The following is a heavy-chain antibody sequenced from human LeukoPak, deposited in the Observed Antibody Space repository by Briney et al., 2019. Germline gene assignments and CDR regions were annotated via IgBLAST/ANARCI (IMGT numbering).Heavy chain of an antibody. J-gene: IGHJ4*02. V-gene: IGHV2-70*04. CDR2: IDWDDDK. CDR1: GFSLSTSGMR. Sequence: SGPTLVNPTQTLTLTCTFSGFSLSTSGMRVSWIPQPPGKALEWLARIDWDDDKFYNTSLKTKLTISKDTSQNQVVPTMTNMDPVDTATYYCARIPTYGDYAYFAYWGQGTLVTVSS. D-gene: IGHD4-17*01. CDR3: ARIPTYGDYAYFAY.